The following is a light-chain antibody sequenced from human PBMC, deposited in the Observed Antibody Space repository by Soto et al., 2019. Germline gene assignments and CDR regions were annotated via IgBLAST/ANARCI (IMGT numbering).Light chain of an antibody. J-gene: IGLJ1*01. V-gene: IGLV2-14*01. CDR3: SSYTSSSIDYV. CDR1: SSDVGGYNY. CDR2: EVS. Sequence: QSALTQPASVSGSPGQSITISCTGTSSDVGGYNYVSWYQQHQGKAPKLMIYEVSNRPSGVSNRFSGSKSGNTASLTISGLQAEDEADYDCSSYTSSSIDYVFGTGTKVTVL.